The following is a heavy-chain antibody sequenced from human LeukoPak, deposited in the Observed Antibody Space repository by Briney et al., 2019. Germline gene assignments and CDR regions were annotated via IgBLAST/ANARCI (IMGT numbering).Heavy chain of an antibody. Sequence: GGSLRLSCAASGFTFSSFGIHWVRQAPGKGLTGVAFIRFDGSHKYYADSVKGRFTISRDNSKNTLYLQMNSLRVEDTAVYYCAKIPDGALRRFDYWGQGTRVTVSS. CDR3: AKIPDGALRRFDY. J-gene: IGHJ4*02. D-gene: IGHD1-26*01. CDR1: GFTFSSFG. V-gene: IGHV3-30*02. CDR2: IRFDGSHK.